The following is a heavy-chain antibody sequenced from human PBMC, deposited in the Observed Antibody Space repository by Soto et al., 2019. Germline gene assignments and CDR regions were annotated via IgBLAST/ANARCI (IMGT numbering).Heavy chain of an antibody. CDR3: AREVPYGYSRFDY. CDR1: GYTFTNNV. J-gene: IGHJ4*02. Sequence: QVHLVQSGAEVKKLGASVKVSCKTSGYTFTNNVIHWVRQAPGQRLEWMGWVNAGNDNTKWSREFQGRLTLTKDTSATTAYMELSSLTSEDTAIYFCAREVPYGYSRFDYWGQGNLVNVPS. D-gene: IGHD5-18*01. CDR2: VNAGNDNT. V-gene: IGHV1-3*01.